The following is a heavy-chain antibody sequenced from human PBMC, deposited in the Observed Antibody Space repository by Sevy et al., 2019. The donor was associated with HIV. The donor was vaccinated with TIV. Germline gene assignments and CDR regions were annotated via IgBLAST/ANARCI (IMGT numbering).Heavy chain of an antibody. J-gene: IGHJ4*02. V-gene: IGHV3-7*01. Sequence: GGSLRLSCAASGFNINTYRMNWVRQAPGKGLEWVANIKYDGSEIYYVDSVRGRFTISKDNARNLVYLQMNSLRAEDTALYYCVRAIVIEGSFWGQGTLVTVSS. CDR3: VRAIVIEGSF. D-gene: IGHD2-2*01. CDR1: GFNINTYR. CDR2: IKYDGSEI.